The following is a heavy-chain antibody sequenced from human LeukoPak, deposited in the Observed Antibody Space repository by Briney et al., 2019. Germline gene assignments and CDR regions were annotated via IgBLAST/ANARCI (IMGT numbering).Heavy chain of an antibody. CDR2: IIPIFGTA. D-gene: IGHD1-26*01. J-gene: IGHJ6*04. Sequence: SVKVSCKASGGTFSSYAISWVRQAPGQGLEWMGGIIPIFGTANYAQKFQGRVTITADKSTSTAYMELSSLRSEDTAVYYCATTTAPTYYGMDVWGKGTTVTVSS. CDR3: ATTTAPTYYGMDV. CDR1: GGTFSSYA. V-gene: IGHV1-69*06.